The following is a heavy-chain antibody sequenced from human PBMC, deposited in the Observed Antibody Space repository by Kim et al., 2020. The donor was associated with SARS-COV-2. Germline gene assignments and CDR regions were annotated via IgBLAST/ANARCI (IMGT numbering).Heavy chain of an antibody. CDR3: ARTIPPVDESSAYFGC. D-gene: IGHD3-22*01. Sequence: GGSLRLSCATSGFTFSSYAMHWVRQAPGKGLEWVAVISYDGSNKFYADSVKGRFTISREDSKNTLYLQMNSLRVEDTAVYYCARTIPPVDESSAYFGCWGQGTLVTVSS. CDR2: ISYDGSNK. CDR1: GFTFSSYA. V-gene: IGHV3-33*05. J-gene: IGHJ4*02.